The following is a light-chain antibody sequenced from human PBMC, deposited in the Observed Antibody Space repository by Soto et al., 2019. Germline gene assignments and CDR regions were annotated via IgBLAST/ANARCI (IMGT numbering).Light chain of an antibody. CDR2: DAS. V-gene: IGKV3-20*01. CDR1: QSVSSSY. Sequence: EIVLTQSPGTLSLSPGERAALSCRASQSVSSSYLAWYQQKPGQAPRLLIYDASSRATGIPDRFSGGGSGTDFTLTISRLEPEDFATYYCQQYESLPLTFGQGTRLEIK. CDR3: QQYESLPLT. J-gene: IGKJ5*01.